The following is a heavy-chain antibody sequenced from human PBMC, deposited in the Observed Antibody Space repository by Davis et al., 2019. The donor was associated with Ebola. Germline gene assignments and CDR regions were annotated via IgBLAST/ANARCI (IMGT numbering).Heavy chain of an antibody. D-gene: IGHD3-22*01. J-gene: IGHJ4*02. CDR3: TSSYYYDSSGYYDY. V-gene: IGHV3-33*01. CDR1: GFTFSDYG. CDR2: IWYAGSNT. Sequence: GGSLRLSCAASGFTFSDYGMHWVRQAPGKGLEWVAIIWYAGSNTYYADSVKGRFTISRDNSKNTVYLQMKSLRAEDTAVYYCTSSYYYDSSGYYDYWGQGTLVTVSS.